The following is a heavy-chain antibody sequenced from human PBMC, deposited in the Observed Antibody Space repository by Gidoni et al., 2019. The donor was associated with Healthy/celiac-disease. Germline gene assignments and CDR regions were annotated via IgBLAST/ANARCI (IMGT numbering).Heavy chain of an antibody. D-gene: IGHD1-26*01. CDR2: IRAYNGNT. Sequence: QVKLVQSGAEAKKPGASVKVSCKASGYTFTSYGISWVRQAPEQGRGWMGWIRAYNGNTDYAQKLQGRVTMTTDTATSTAYMELRSLRSDDTAVYYCARPQKVPSGSYYGYWGQGTLVTVSS. V-gene: IGHV1-18*01. CDR1: GYTFTSYG. CDR3: ARPQKVPSGSYYGY. J-gene: IGHJ4*02.